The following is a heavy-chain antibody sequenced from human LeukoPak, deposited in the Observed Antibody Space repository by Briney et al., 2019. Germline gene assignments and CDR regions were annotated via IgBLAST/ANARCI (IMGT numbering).Heavy chain of an antibody. CDR2: IYYSGST. J-gene: IGHJ4*02. CDR1: GGSISSYY. Sequence: SETLSLTCTVSGGSISSYYWSWIRQPPGKGLEWIGYIYYSGSTNYNPSLKSRVTISVDTSKNQFSLKLSSVTAADTAVYYCASISRRDGYKMGLDYWGQGTLVTVSS. CDR3: ASISRRDGYKMGLDY. V-gene: IGHV4-59*01. D-gene: IGHD5-24*01.